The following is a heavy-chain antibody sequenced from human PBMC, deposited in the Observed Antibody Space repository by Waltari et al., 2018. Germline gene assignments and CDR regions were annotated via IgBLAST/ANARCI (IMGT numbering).Heavy chain of an antibody. CDR3: VREIRGYYPSY. J-gene: IGHJ4*02. Sequence: QVQLVESGGGAVQPGRSLTLSFATSGFTFSNYAILWVRQAPVKGLEWVALISYDGTGKFYADSVKGRFTISRDSSTNRLYLQMNSLRGDDTALYYCVREIRGYYPSYWGQGTLVTVSS. D-gene: IGHD3-22*01. CDR2: ISYDGTGK. V-gene: IGHV3-30*04. CDR1: GFTFSNYA.